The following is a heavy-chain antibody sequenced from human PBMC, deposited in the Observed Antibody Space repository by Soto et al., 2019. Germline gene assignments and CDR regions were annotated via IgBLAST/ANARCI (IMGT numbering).Heavy chain of an antibody. J-gene: IGHJ4*02. CDR2: ISPYNGDT. CDR1: GYTFTTYG. Sequence: ASVKVACKASGYTFTTYGFNWVRQAPGQGLEWMGWISPYNGDTNYAQNFQGRVTLTTDTSTSTAYMELRSLTPDDTAVYYCARTPRAQMIVLESATRFDYWGQGTLVTVSS. V-gene: IGHV1-18*04. CDR3: ARTPRAQMIVLESATRFDY. D-gene: IGHD2-15*01.